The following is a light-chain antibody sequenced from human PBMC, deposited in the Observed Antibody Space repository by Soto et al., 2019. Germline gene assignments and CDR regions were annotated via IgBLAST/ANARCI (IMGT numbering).Light chain of an antibody. CDR2: DAS. CDR1: HIFSTY. J-gene: IGKJ5*01. CDR3: HHRGKLQIT. V-gene: IGKV3-11*01. Sequence: VLTPSTATVPRSQGESTTXSCMASHIFSTYLAWYQQKPGQAPRLLIYDASNMVTGIPARFRDSGSGTHLTLAIGSVEPDDFAVCYWHHRGKLQITFRQGTRMEIK.